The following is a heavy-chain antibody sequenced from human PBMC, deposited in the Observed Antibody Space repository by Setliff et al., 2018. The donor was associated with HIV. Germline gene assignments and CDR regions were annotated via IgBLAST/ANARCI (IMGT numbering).Heavy chain of an antibody. CDR2: ISSSGNII. CDR1: GFTFRSYE. CDR3: ASHPSVYGPPFDY. J-gene: IGHJ4*02. Sequence: RLSCAASGFTFRSYEMNWVRQAPRKGLEWVSYISSSGNIIYYADSVKGRFTISRDNAKNSLYLQMNSLRAEDTAVYYCASHPSVYGPPFDYWGQGTLVTVSS. D-gene: IGHD2-8*01. V-gene: IGHV3-48*03.